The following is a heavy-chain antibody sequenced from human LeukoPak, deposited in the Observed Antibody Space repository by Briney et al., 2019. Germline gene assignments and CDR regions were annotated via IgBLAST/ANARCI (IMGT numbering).Heavy chain of an antibody. V-gene: IGHV4-34*01. Sequence: SSETLSLTCAVYGGSFSGYYWSWIRQPPGKGLEWIGEINHSGSTNYNPSLKSRVTISVDKSKNQFSLKLSSVTAADTAVYYCARGPEYFDYWGQGTLVTVSS. CDR3: ARGPEYFDY. CDR1: GGSFSGYY. CDR2: INHSGST. J-gene: IGHJ4*02.